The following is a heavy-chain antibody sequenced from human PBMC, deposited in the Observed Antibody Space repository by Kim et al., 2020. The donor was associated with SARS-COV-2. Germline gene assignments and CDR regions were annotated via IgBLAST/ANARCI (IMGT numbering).Heavy chain of an antibody. Sequence: NPSLKSRVTISVDTSKNQFSLTLSSVTAADTAVYYCARARGRIVATTLDYWGQGTLVTVSS. D-gene: IGHD5-12*01. J-gene: IGHJ4*02. CDR3: ARARGRIVATTLDY. V-gene: IGHV4-34*01.